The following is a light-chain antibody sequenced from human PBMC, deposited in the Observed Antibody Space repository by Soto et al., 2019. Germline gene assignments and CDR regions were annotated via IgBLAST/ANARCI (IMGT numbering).Light chain of an antibody. CDR1: QSISSW. V-gene: IGKV1-5*03. CDR3: QQYNSYSRT. CDR2: KAS. Sequence: DIQMTQSPSTLSASVGERVTITCRASQSISSWLAWYQQKPGKAPKLLIYKASSLESGVPSRFSGSGSGTEFTLTISSLQPDDFATYYCQQYNSYSRTFGPGTKVDIK. J-gene: IGKJ3*01.